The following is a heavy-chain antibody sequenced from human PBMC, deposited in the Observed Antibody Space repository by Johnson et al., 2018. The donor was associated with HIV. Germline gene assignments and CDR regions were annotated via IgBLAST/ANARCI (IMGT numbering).Heavy chain of an antibody. J-gene: IGHJ3*01. CDR2: IREDGSDK. CDR3: VRDHQP. Sequence: VQLVESGGGVVQPGRSLRLSCAASGFTVSSNYMSWVRQAPGKGLEWLANIREDGSDKYYAGSVKGRFTISRDNAKNSLYLQMNNLRGEDTAVYYCVRDHQPWGQGTMVTVSS. D-gene: IGHD2-2*01. V-gene: IGHV3-7*05. CDR1: GFTVSSNY.